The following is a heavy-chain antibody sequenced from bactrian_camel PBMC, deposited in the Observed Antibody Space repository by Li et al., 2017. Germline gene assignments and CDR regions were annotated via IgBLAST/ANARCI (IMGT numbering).Heavy chain of an antibody. CDR3: LTGRAE. CDR1: GFTFSSYA. CDR2: IRRGGGST. Sequence: QLVESGGGLVQPGGSLRLSCAASGFTFSSYAMSWVHQAPGKGLEWVSGIRRGGGSTYYAESVKGRFTVSRDNAKNTMYLQMNSLKTEDTAMYYCLTGRAEWGQGTQVTVS. J-gene: IGHJ4*01. V-gene: IGHV3S40*01. D-gene: IGHD8*01.